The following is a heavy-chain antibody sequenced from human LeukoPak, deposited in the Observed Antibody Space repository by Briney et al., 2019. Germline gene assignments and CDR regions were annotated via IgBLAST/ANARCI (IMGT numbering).Heavy chain of an antibody. J-gene: IGHJ5*02. V-gene: IGHV3-21*04. Sequence: PGGSLRLSCAASGFTFSSYNMNWVRQAPGKGLEWVAAISCNSRDIFYADSVKGRFSISRDNSQNPLSLQMSSLKSEDTAVYYCARGNSVGDYAWWFDPWGQGSMVTVSS. CDR3: ARGNSVGDYAWWFDP. D-gene: IGHD1-26*01. CDR1: GFTFSSYN. CDR2: ISCNSRDI.